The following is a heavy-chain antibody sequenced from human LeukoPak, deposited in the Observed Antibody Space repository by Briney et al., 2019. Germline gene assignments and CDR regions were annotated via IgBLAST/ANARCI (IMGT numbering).Heavy chain of an antibody. Sequence: PSETLSLTCTVSGYSISSGYYWGWIRQPPGKGLEWIGSIYHSGSTYYNPSLKSRVTISVDTSKNQFSLKLSSVTAADTAVYYCARYSSGWFDYWGQGTLVTVSS. D-gene: IGHD6-19*01. CDR3: ARYSSGWFDY. J-gene: IGHJ4*02. V-gene: IGHV4-38-2*02. CDR2: IYHSGST. CDR1: GYSISSGYY.